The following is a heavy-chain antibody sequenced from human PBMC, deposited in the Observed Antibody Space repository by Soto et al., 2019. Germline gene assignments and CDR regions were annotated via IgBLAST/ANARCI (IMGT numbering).Heavy chain of an antibody. D-gene: IGHD3-10*01. V-gene: IGHV3-30*02. Sequence: GGSLRLSCAASGFSFSTYGMHWVRQAPGKGLEWVALIFYDGSIKYYADSVKGRFTISRDNSKNTLYLQMNSLRSEDTALYYCANTAYHYGPPSDYWGQGTLVTVSS. CDR2: IFYDGSIK. CDR1: GFSFSTYG. J-gene: IGHJ4*02. CDR3: ANTAYHYGPPSDY.